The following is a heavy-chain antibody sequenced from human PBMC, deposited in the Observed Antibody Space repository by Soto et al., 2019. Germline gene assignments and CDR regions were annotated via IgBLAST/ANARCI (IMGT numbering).Heavy chain of an antibody. D-gene: IGHD3-10*01. CDR3: ARVSYYGSGILWFDP. J-gene: IGHJ5*02. V-gene: IGHV4-59*01. CDR1: GGSISSYY. Sequence: LSLTCTVSGGSISSYYWSWIRQPPGKGLEWIGYIYYSGSTNYNPSLKSRVTISVDTSKNQFSLKLSSVTAADTAVYYCARVSYYGSGILWFDPWGQGTLVTVSS. CDR2: IYYSGST.